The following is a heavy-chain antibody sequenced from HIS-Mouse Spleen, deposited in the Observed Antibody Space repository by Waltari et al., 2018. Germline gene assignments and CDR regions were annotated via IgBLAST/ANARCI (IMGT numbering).Heavy chain of an antibody. J-gene: IGHJ6*02. V-gene: IGHV1-8*01. CDR1: GYTFTSYD. Sequence: QVQLVQSGAEVKTPGASVKVSCKASGYTFTSYDIHWVRQATGQGLAWMGWMNPNSGNTGYAQKFQGRVTMTRNTSISTAYMELSSLRSEDTAVYYCARGLGSSWYYYYYGMDVWGQGTTVTVSS. CDR2: MNPNSGNT. D-gene: IGHD6-13*01. CDR3: ARGLGSSWYYYYYGMDV.